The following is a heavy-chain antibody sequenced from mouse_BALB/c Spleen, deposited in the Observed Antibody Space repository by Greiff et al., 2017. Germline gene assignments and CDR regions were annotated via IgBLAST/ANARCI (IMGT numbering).Heavy chain of an antibody. Sequence: EVNVVESGGGLVKPGGSLKLSCAASGFTFSDYYMYWVRQTPEKRLEWVATISDGGSYTYYPDSVKGRFTISRDNAKNNLYLQMSSLKSEDTAMYYCARGYGSSYEGAMDYWGQGTSVTVSS. V-gene: IGHV5-4*02. J-gene: IGHJ4*01. CDR1: GFTFSDYY. D-gene: IGHD1-1*01. CDR3: ARGYGSSYEGAMDY. CDR2: ISDGGSYT.